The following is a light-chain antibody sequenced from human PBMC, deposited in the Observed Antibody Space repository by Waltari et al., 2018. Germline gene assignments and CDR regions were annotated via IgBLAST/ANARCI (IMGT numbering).Light chain of an antibody. CDR1: SGHSSNI. CDR2: VNSDGSH. Sequence: QLVVTQSPSASASLGASVKLTCTLSSGHSSNIIAWLQQQPEKGPRYLMKVNSDGSHSRGDEIPVRFSGSCSGAGRHLTISSLQAGDEADYYCQTGGHGTWVFGGGTKLTVL. J-gene: IGLJ3*02. CDR3: QTGGHGTWV. V-gene: IGLV4-69*01.